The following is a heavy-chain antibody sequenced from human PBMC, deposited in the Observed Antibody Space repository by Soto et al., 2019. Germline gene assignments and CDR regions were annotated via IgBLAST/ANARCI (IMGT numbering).Heavy chain of an antibody. D-gene: IGHD3-22*01. CDR2: ISYGGSNK. J-gene: IGHJ4*02. CDR1: GFTFSSYG. CDR3: AKGIVVVRGYYFNY. Sequence: SLRLSCAASGFTFSSYGMHWVRQAPGKGLEWVAVISYGGSNKYYADSVKGRFTISRDNSKNTLYLRMNSLRADDTAVYYCAKGIVVVRGYYFNYWGQGTLVTVSS. V-gene: IGHV3-30*18.